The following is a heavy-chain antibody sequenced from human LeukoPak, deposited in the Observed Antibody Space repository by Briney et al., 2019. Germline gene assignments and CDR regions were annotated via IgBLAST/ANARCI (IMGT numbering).Heavy chain of an antibody. J-gene: IGHJ4*02. CDR1: GYTFTGYY. D-gene: IGHD3-22*01. CDR2: INPNSGGT. CDR3: ARGEGYYDSSGYYQVFLSNGD. Sequence: ASVKVSCKASGYTFTGYYMHWVRQAPGQGLEWMGWINPNSGGTNYAQKFQGRVTMTRDTSISTAYMELSRLRSDDTAVYYCARGEGYYDSSGYYQVFLSNGDWGQGTLVTVSS. V-gene: IGHV1-2*02.